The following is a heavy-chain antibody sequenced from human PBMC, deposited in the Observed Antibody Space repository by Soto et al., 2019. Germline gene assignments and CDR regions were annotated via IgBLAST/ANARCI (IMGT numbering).Heavy chain of an antibody. V-gene: IGHV1-18*01. CDR3: ARGNSYGDYLLLFDY. Sequence: ASVKVSCKASGYTFTSYGISWVRQAPGQGLEWMGWISAYNGNTNYAQKLQGRVTMTTDTSTSTAYMELRSLRSDDTAVYYCARGNSYGDYLLLFDYWGQGTLVTVSS. CDR2: ISAYNGNT. D-gene: IGHD4-17*01. J-gene: IGHJ4*02. CDR1: GYTFTSYG.